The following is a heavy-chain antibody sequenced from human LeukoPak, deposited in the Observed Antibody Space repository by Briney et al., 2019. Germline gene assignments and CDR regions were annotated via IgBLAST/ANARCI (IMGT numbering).Heavy chain of an antibody. Sequence: GGSLRLSCEGSGFSSSAHTMNWVRQAPGKGLEWVSSIDSTSTYIYYADSMKGRFSISRDNAKNSLYLQMSSLRAEDTAVYHCAREGQGAWYWFDLWGQGTLVTVSS. CDR1: GFSSSAHT. CDR3: AREGQGAWYWFDL. J-gene: IGHJ5*02. D-gene: IGHD6-19*01. CDR2: IDSTSTYI. V-gene: IGHV3-21*01.